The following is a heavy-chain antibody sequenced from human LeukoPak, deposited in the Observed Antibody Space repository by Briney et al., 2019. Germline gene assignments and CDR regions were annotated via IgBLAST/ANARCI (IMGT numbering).Heavy chain of an antibody. CDR3: ARESGVKKGYSSGWLYWYYFDY. Sequence: SETLSLTCTVSGGSISSYYWSWIRQPARKGLEWIGRIYASGSTNYNPSLKSRVTMSVDTSKNQFSLKLSSVTAADTALYYCARESGVKKGYSSGWLYWYYFDYWGQGTLVTVSS. J-gene: IGHJ4*02. CDR1: GGSISSYY. CDR2: IYASGST. D-gene: IGHD6-19*01. V-gene: IGHV4-4*07.